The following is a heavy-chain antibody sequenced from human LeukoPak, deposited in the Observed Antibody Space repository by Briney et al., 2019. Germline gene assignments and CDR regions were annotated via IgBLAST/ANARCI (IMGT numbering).Heavy chain of an antibody. V-gene: IGHV1-69*05. CDR2: IIPIFGTA. Sequence: SVKVSCKASGGTFSSYAISWVRQAPGQGLEWMGGIIPIFGTANYARKFQGRVTITTDESTSTAYMELSSLRSEDTAVYYCARAAITMIVVAHIPIPGAFDIWGQGTMATVSS. D-gene: IGHD3-22*01. CDR3: ARAAITMIVVAHIPIPGAFDI. J-gene: IGHJ3*02. CDR1: GGTFSSYA.